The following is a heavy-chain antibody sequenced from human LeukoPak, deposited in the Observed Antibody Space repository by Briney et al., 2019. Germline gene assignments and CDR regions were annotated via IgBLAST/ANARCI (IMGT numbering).Heavy chain of an antibody. J-gene: IGHJ4*02. Sequence: GGSLRLSCAASGFTFSSYGMHWVRQAPGKGLDWVAVISNDGSKKYYADSVKGRFTISRDNSKNALSLQVSSLRTEDTAVYYCAKDRYSYAFEYSDSWGQGTLVTVSS. V-gene: IGHV3-30*18. CDR3: AKDRYSYAFEYSDS. D-gene: IGHD5-18*01. CDR2: ISNDGSKK. CDR1: GFTFSSYG.